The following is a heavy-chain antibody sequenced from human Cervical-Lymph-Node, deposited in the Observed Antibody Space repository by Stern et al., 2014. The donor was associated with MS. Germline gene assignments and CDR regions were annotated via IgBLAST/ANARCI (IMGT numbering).Heavy chain of an antibody. CDR1: GGTFSSIE. J-gene: IGHJ4*02. V-gene: IGHV1-69*01. Sequence: VHLVESGAEVKQPGSSMKVSCKASGGTFSSIEISWVRQAPGQGLEWLGGITPLFGTTNYAPKVQGRVTIIADESTNTVNMELSSLRSEDTAVYYCVRDQGGIAASWGQGTLVTVSS. CDR3: VRDQGGIAAS. D-gene: IGHD6-13*01. CDR2: ITPLFGTT.